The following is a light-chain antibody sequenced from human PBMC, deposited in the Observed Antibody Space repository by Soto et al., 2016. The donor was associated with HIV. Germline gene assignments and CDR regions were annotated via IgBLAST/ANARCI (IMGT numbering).Light chain of an antibody. CDR2: KDR. CDR1: KLGDKY. J-gene: IGLJ2*01. V-gene: IGLV3-1*01. Sequence: SHELTQPPSVSVSPGQTASITCSGDKLGDKYTSWYQQKPGQSPVLVIYKDRVRAPGIPERFSGSNSGNTATLTIAGTQVMDEADYYCQSWDSGSGGFYVVFGGGTKLTVL. CDR3: QSWDSGSGGFYVV.